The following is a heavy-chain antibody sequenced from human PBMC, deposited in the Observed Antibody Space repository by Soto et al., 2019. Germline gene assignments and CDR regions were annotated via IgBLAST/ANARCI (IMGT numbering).Heavy chain of an antibody. Sequence: PGGSLRLSCAASGFTFSSYSMNWVRQAPGKGLEWVSSISSSSSYIYYADSVKGRFTISRDNAKNSLYLQMNSLRAEDTAVYYCARAPESIRGVIPLIDYWGQGTLVTVAS. D-gene: IGHD3-10*01. J-gene: IGHJ4*02. CDR3: ARAPESIRGVIPLIDY. CDR1: GFTFSSYS. CDR2: ISSSSSYI. V-gene: IGHV3-21*01.